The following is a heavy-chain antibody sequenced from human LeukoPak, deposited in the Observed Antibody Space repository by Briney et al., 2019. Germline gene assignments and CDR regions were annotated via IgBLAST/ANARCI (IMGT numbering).Heavy chain of an antibody. CDR1: GYSFTSYW. V-gene: IGHV5-51*01. CDR3: ARRTSNRVRGVISFVYYYMDV. J-gene: IGHJ6*03. D-gene: IGHD3-10*01. Sequence: GESLQISCKGSGYSFTSYWIGWVRQMPGKGLEWMGIIYPGDSDTRYSPSFQGQVTISADKSISTAYLQWSSLKASDTAMYYCARRTSNRVRGVISFVYYYMDVWGKGTTVTVSS. CDR2: IYPGDSDT.